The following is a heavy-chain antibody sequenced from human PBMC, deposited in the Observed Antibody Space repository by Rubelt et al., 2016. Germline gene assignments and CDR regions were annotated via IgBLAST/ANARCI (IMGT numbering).Heavy chain of an antibody. V-gene: IGHV3-53*05. Sequence: GRFTISRDNSKNTLYLQMNSLRAEDTAVYYCARVDSSGWEYFDLWGRGTLVTVSS. CDR3: ARVDSSGWEYFDL. D-gene: IGHD6-19*01. J-gene: IGHJ2*01.